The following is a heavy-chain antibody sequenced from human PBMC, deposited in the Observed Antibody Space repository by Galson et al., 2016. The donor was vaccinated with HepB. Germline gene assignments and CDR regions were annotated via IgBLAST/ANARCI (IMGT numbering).Heavy chain of an antibody. V-gene: IGHV3-33*01. Sequence: SLRLSCAASGFTFSNYGMHWVRQAPGKGLEWVAIIWYDGSNKHYADSVKGRFTISRDNSKNTVYLQVNSRRAEDTAVYYCAREDRDSVGWYVRYFDYWGQGALVTVSS. CDR3: AREDRDSVGWYVRYFDY. D-gene: IGHD6-19*01. CDR2: IWYDGSNK. CDR1: GFTFSNYG. J-gene: IGHJ4*02.